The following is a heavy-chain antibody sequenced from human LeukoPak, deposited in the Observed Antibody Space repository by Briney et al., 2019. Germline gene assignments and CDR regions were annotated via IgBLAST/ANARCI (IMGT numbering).Heavy chain of an antibody. D-gene: IGHD6-13*01. Sequence: PGGSLRLSCAASGFTFSSYWMNWVRQAPGKGLVWVSRIASDGSSTTYADSVKGRFTISRDNSKNTLYLQMNSLRAEDTAVYYCAKTDYSSTLYYFDYWGQGTLVTVSS. CDR3: AKTDYSSTLYYFDY. J-gene: IGHJ4*02. CDR2: IASDGSST. V-gene: IGHV3-74*01. CDR1: GFTFSSYW.